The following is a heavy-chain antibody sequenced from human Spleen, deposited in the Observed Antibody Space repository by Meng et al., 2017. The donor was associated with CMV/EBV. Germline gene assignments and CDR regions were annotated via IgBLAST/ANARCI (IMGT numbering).Heavy chain of an antibody. CDR1: GDSISTRGFS. V-gene: IGHV4-31*02. Sequence: SGDSISTRGFSWTWIRQHAEKGLEWIGYIYSDGRTYYNPSLKSRLTISLDTPQNQFSLNLISVTAADTAVYYCARGGYTSGSGWFDPWGQGTLVTVSS. D-gene: IGHD5-12*01. J-gene: IGHJ5*02. CDR3: ARGGYTSGSGWFDP. CDR2: IYSDGRT.